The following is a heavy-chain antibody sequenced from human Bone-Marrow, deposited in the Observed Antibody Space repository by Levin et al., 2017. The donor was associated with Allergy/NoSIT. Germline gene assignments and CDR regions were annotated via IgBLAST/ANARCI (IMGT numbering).Heavy chain of an antibody. J-gene: IGHJ4*02. D-gene: IGHD3-16*01. Sequence: PGGSLRLSCKASGYSFTIYWIAWVRQMPGKGLEWMGIIYPGDSDTRYSPSFQGQVTISADKSISTAYLQWSSLKASDTAMYYCARQDGGGIYYFDYWGQGTLVTVSS. CDR2: IYPGDSDT. CDR3: ARQDGGGIYYFDY. V-gene: IGHV5-51*01. CDR1: GYSFTIYW.